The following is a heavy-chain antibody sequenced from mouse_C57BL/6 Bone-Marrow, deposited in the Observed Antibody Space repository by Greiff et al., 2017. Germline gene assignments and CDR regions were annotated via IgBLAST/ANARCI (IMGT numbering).Heavy chain of an antibody. Sequence: QVKLQQPGADLVKPGASVKMSCTASGYTFTSYWITWVQQRPGKGLEWIGDIYPTGGRTNNYEQFKSKAILTVDTYSKTAYMQRSSRTSEDSAVFYCARSGPLGGSFDYGGQGTTLTVSS. D-gene: IGHD4-1*01. CDR2: IYPTGGRT. CDR1: GYTFTSYW. V-gene: IGHV1-55*01. J-gene: IGHJ2*01. CDR3: ARSGPLGGSFDY.